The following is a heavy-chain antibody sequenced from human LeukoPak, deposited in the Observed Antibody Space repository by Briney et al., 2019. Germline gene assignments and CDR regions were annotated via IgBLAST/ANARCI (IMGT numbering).Heavy chain of an antibody. CDR3: AKDPGVVPAHYFDY. D-gene: IGHD2-2*01. CDR2: IGGSGGST. Sequence: GGSLRLSCAASGFTFSSYAMSWVRQAPGKGLEWVSVIGGSGGSTYYADSVKGRFTISRDNSKNTLYLQMNSLRAEDTAVYYCAKDPGVVPAHYFDYWGQGTLVTVSS. CDR1: GFTFSSYA. V-gene: IGHV3-23*01. J-gene: IGHJ4*02.